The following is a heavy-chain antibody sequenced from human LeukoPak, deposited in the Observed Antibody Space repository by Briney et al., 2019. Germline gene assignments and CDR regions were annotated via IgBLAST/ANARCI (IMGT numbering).Heavy chain of an antibody. J-gene: IGHJ4*02. Sequence: SQTLSLTCTVSGGFSSFYYWTWIRQPPGKGLEWIGNIHTSGSTDYSPSLKSRVTMSIDTSKNQFSLRLSSVTAADTAVYYCARPGQSSWWVYFNYWGQGTLVTVSS. CDR2: IHTSGST. D-gene: IGHD2-15*01. CDR3: ARPGQSSWWVYFNY. V-gene: IGHV4-4*09. CDR1: GGFSSFYY.